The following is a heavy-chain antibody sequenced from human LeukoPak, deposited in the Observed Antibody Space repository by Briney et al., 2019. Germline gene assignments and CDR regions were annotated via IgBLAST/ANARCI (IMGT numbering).Heavy chain of an antibody. CDR3: ARELLGATVPRSARNWFDP. D-gene: IGHD1-26*01. V-gene: IGHV3-21*01. CDR1: GFTFSSYS. Sequence: GGSLRLSCAASGFTFSSYSMNWVRQAPGKGLEWVSSISSSSSYIYYADSVKDRFTISRDNAKNSLYLQMNSLRAEDTAVYYCARELLGATVPRSARNWFDPWGQGTLVTVSS. CDR2: ISSSSSYI. J-gene: IGHJ5*02.